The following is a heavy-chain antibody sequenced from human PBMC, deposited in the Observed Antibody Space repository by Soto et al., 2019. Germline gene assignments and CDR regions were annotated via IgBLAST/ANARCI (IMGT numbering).Heavy chain of an antibody. V-gene: IGHV3-23*01. CDR1: GFTFSSYA. Sequence: PGGSLRLSCAASGFTFSSYAMSWVRQAPGKGLEWVSAISGSGGSTYYADSVKGRFTISRDNSKNTLYLQMNSLRAEDTAVYYCAKDPLPYSRSWLYFDYWGQGTLVTVSS. J-gene: IGHJ4*02. CDR3: AKDPLPYSRSWLYFDY. CDR2: ISGSGGST. D-gene: IGHD6-13*01.